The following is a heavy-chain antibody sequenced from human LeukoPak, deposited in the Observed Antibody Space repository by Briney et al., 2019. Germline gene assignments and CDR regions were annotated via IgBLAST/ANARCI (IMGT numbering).Heavy chain of an antibody. CDR3: ARDYYYDSSGSDD. D-gene: IGHD3-22*01. J-gene: IGHJ4*02. V-gene: IGHV3-21*01. CDR2: ISSSSSYI. CDR1: GYVFSDYW. Sequence: GGSLRLSCTASGYVFSDYWMSWVRQAPGKGLEWVSSISSSSSYIYYADSVKGRFTISRDNAKNSLYLQMNSLRAEDTAVYYCARDYYYDSSGSDDWGQGTLVTVSS.